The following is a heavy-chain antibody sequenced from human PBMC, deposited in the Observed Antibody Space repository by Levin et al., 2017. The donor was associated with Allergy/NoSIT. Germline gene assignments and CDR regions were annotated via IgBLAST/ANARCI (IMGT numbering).Heavy chain of an antibody. Sequence: GSLRLSCTVSGGSISSYYWSWIRQPPGKGLEWIGYIYYSGSTNYNPSLKSRVTISVDTSKNQFSLKLSSVTAADTAVYYCVKLELSWFDPWGQGTLVTVSS. CDR3: VKLELSWFDP. D-gene: IGHD1-7*01. CDR1: GGSISSYY. CDR2: IYYSGST. J-gene: IGHJ5*02. V-gene: IGHV4-59*08.